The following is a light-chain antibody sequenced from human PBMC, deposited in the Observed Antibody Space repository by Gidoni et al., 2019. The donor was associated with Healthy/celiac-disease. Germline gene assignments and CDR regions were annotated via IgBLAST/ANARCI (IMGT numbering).Light chain of an antibody. Sequence: DIQMPPSPSSVSASVGDRVTITCRASQGTSSWLAWYPQKPGKAPKRLIYAASSLQSAVPSRFSGSGSGTDFTLTISSLPPEDFATYYRQQANSFPYSFGQGTKLEIK. CDR2: AAS. CDR3: QQANSFPYS. CDR1: QGTSSW. V-gene: IGKV1-12*01. J-gene: IGKJ2*03.